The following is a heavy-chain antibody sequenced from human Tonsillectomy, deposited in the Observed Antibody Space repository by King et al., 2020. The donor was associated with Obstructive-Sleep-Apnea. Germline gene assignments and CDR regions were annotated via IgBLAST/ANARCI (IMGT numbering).Heavy chain of an antibody. Sequence: VQLVESGGGLVKPGGSLRLSCVSSGFSFSGYSMNWVRQAPGEGLEWVSSITASSSHIYYADSVQGRFTISRDNSRNTLFLHMDSLRAEDTAIYYCARDELAHRIIFDSWGQGTLVTVSS. J-gene: IGHJ4*02. CDR1: GFSFSGYS. CDR3: ARDELAHRIIFDS. V-gene: IGHV3-21*01. D-gene: IGHD6-6*01. CDR2: ITASSSHI.